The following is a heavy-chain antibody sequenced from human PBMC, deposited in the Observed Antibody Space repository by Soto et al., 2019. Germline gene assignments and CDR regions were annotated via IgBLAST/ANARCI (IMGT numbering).Heavy chain of an antibody. CDR2: IYHSGST. Sequence: QLQLQESGSGLVKPSQTLSLTCAVSGGSISSGGYSWSWIRQPLGKGLEWIGYIYHSGSTYYNPSLKSRVTISVDRSKNQFSLKLSSVTAADTAVYYCASIMTTVTKYYYYGMDVWGQGTTVTVSS. J-gene: IGHJ6*02. CDR3: ASIMTTVTKYYYYGMDV. CDR1: GGSISSGGYS. D-gene: IGHD4-17*01. V-gene: IGHV4-30-2*01.